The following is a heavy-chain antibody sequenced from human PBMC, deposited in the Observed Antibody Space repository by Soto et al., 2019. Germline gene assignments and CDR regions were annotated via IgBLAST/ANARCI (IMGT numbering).Heavy chain of an antibody. CDR2: IYYSGST. D-gene: IGHD6-13*01. V-gene: IGHV4-59*01. J-gene: IGHJ4*02. CDR1: VGSISSYY. Sequence: PAETLSRTCTVSVGSISSYYWSWIRQPPGKGLEWIGYIYYSGSTNYNPSLKSRVTISVDTSKNQFSLKLSSVTAADTAVYYCARGGGDYSSSWYGPFDYWGQGTLVTVSS. CDR3: ARGGGDYSSSWYGPFDY.